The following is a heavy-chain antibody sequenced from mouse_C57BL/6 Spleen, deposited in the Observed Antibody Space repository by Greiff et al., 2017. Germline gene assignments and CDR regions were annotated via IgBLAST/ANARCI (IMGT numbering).Heavy chain of an antibody. CDR3: ARSAAYYSNCGDYFDY. CDR1: GYTFTSYW. V-gene: IGHV1-69*01. Sequence: VQLQQPGAELVMPGASVKLSCKASGYTFTSYWLHWVKQRPGQGLEWIGEIDPSDSYTNYNQKFKGKSTLTVDKSSSTAYMQLSSLTSEDSAVYYCARSAAYYSNCGDYFDYWGQGTTLTVSS. J-gene: IGHJ2*01. CDR2: IDPSDSYT. D-gene: IGHD2-5*01.